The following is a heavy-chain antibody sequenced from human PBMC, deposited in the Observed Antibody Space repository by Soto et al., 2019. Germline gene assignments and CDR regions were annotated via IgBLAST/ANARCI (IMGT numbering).Heavy chain of an antibody. V-gene: IGHV3-11*01. Sequence: QVQLVESEGGLVRPGESLRLSCAASEFTFRDYYMSWIRQAPGKGLEWVSYISSSGNTIYYADSVKGRFTISRDNAKNSLYLQMNSLRAEDTAVYYCARRYSRGRAFDICGQGTMVTVSS. CDR1: EFTFRDYY. CDR2: ISSSGNTI. D-gene: IGHD5-12*01. CDR3: ARRYSRGRAFDI. J-gene: IGHJ3*02.